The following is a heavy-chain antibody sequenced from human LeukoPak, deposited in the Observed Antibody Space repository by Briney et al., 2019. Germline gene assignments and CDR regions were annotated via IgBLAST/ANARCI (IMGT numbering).Heavy chain of an antibody. V-gene: IGHV3-7*01. CDR1: GFTFSSYW. Sequence: GGSLRLSCAASGFTFSSYWMSWVRQAPGKGLEWLANIKQDGSEKYYVDSVKGRFTISRDNAKNSLYLQMNSLRAEDTAVYYCARVKQQLHYYYYMDVWGKGTTVTVSS. J-gene: IGHJ6*03. CDR3: ARVKQQLHYYYYMDV. CDR2: IKQDGSEK. D-gene: IGHD6-13*01.